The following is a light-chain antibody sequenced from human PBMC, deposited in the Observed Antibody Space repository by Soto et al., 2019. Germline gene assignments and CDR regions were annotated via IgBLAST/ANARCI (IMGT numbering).Light chain of an antibody. J-gene: IGKJ5*01. CDR3: QQYYSYPQIT. CDR1: QGISSY. V-gene: IGKV1-8*01. CDR2: AAS. Sequence: IRVTQSPSSFSASTGDRVGISCRASQGISSYLAWYQQKPGKAPKLLIYAASTLQSGVPSRFSGSGSGTDFTLTISCLQSEDFATYYCQQYYSYPQITFGQGTRLEI.